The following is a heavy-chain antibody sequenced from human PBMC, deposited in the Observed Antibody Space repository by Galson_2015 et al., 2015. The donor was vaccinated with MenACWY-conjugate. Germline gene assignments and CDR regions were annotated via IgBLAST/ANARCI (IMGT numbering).Heavy chain of an antibody. Sequence: RLSCASSGFTFSSYEMNWVRQAPGKGLEWVSYISSSGSTIYYADSVEGRFTISRDNAKNSLYLQMSSLGAEDTAVYYCARDRLGAYYYGSGRGPDYWGQGTLVTVSS. CDR1: GFTFSSYE. J-gene: IGHJ4*02. V-gene: IGHV3-48*03. CDR2: ISSSGSTI. CDR3: ARDRLGAYYYGSGRGPDY. D-gene: IGHD3-10*01.